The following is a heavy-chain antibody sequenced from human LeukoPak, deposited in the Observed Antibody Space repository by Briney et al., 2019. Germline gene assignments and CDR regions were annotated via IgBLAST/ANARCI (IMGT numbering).Heavy chain of an antibody. J-gene: IGHJ4*02. CDR2: IYYSGGT. CDR1: GGSISSSSYY. V-gene: IGHV4-39*01. Sequence: SETLSLTCTVSGGSISSSSYYWGWIRQPPGKGLEWIGSIYYSGGTYYNPSLKSRVTISVDTSKNQFSLKLSSVTAADTAVYYCATQGRDGYNYEDYWGQGTLVTVSS. D-gene: IGHD5-24*01. CDR3: ATQGRDGYNYEDY.